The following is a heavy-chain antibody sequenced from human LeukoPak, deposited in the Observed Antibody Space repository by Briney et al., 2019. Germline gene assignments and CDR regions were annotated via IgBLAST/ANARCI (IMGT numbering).Heavy chain of an antibody. CDR2: IFYNGTT. CDR3: ARDRMDTALAFFFDY. V-gene: IGHV4-31*03. D-gene: IGHD3-3*02. CDR1: GGSITSPGYF. Sequence: SETLSLTCSVSGGSITSPGYFWTWIRQYPGRGLEWIGNIFYNGTTYYNPSFRGRVTVSGDTSKNRFSLNLNSVTAADTAVYYCARDRMDTALAFFFDYWGPGNPGHRLL. J-gene: IGHJ4*02.